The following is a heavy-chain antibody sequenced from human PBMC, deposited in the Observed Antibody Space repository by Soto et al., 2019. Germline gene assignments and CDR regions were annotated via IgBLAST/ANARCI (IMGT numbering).Heavy chain of an antibody. V-gene: IGHV5-51*01. Sequence: GESLKISCKGSGYSFTKYWIGWVRQVPGRGLGWRGIIYPGDSDTRYSPSFEGQVTISADKSISTAYLQWSSLKDSDTAIYYCARRGSSSPSYNFDFWGQGTPVTVSS. D-gene: IGHD6-13*01. CDR1: GYSFTKYW. CDR2: IYPGDSDT. CDR3: ARRGSSSPSYNFDF. J-gene: IGHJ4*02.